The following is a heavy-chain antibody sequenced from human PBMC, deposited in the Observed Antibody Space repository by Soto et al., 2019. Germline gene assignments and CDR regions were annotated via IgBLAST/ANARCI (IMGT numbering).Heavy chain of an antibody. CDR1: GGSLSNYG. Sequence: QVQLVQSGAEVKKPGSSVKVSCKASGGSLSNYGISWVRQAPGQGLEWMGGIITVFGTANYAQKFQGRVTITAEESTNIVYMDVPSLRSEDAAVYYCARGDATKIVVTTYYAMDVWGQGTTVTVSS. D-gene: IGHD4-17*01. V-gene: IGHV1-69*12. CDR2: IITVFGTA. J-gene: IGHJ6*02. CDR3: ARGDATKIVVTTYYAMDV.